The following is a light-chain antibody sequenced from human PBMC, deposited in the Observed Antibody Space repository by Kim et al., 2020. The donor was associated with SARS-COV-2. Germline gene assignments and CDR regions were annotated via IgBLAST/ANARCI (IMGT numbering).Light chain of an antibody. Sequence: QSITISRTGTNSDVGGYNYVSWYQQHPGKAPKLMIYDVTNRPSGVSNRFSGSKSGNTASLTISGLQAEDEADYYCSSYASSSTPVLFGGGTQLTVL. CDR2: DVT. CDR1: NSDVGGYNY. J-gene: IGLJ2*01. V-gene: IGLV2-14*03. CDR3: SSYASSSTPVL.